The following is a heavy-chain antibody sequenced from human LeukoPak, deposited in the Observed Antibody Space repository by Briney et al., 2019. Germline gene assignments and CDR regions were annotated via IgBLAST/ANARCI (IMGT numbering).Heavy chain of an antibody. Sequence: PSETLSLTCAVYGGSLSGYYWSWIRQPPGKGLEWIGEINHSGSTNYNPSLKSRVTISVDTSKNQFSLKLSSVTAADTAVYYCARGFGRGGPYYYYYYGMDVWGQGTTVTVSS. V-gene: IGHV4-34*01. CDR3: ARGFGRGGPYYYYYYGMDV. CDR2: INHSGST. D-gene: IGHD3-10*01. CDR1: GGSLSGYY. J-gene: IGHJ6*02.